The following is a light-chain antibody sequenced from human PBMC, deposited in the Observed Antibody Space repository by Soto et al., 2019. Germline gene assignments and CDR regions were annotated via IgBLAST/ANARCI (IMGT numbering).Light chain of an antibody. CDR1: QSVRSN. J-gene: IGKJ1*01. Sequence: EIVMTQSPVTLSVPPGERATLSCRASQSVRSNLAWYQQKPGQAPSLLIYGASSRDTGIPDRFSGSGSGTDFALTISRLDPEDFAVYYCQQYGSSPLTFGQGTKVDIK. V-gene: IGKV3-20*01. CDR3: QQYGSSPLT. CDR2: GAS.